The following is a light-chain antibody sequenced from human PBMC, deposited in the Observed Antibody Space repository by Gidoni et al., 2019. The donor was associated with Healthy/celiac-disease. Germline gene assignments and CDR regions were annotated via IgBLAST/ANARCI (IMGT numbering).Light chain of an antibody. Sequence: SYELTQPPSVSVSPGQTASITCSGDELGDKYACWYQQKPGQPPVLVIYQDSKRPSGIPERFSGSNSGNTATLTISGTQAMDESDYYGQAWDSSTVVFGGGTKLTV. J-gene: IGLJ2*01. V-gene: IGLV3-1*01. CDR1: ELGDKY. CDR3: QAWDSSTVV. CDR2: QDS.